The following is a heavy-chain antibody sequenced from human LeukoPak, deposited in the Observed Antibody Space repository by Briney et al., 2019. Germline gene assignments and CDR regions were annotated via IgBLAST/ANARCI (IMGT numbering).Heavy chain of an antibody. V-gene: IGHV3-7*01. Sequence: PGGSLRLSCAASGFTFSSYWMSWVRQAPGKGLEWVANIKQDGSEKYYVDSVKGRFTISRDNAKNSLYLQMNSLRAEDTAVYYCAKDTGSPADAITMEDNAFDIWGQGTMVTVSS. J-gene: IGHJ3*02. CDR3: AKDTGSPADAITMEDNAFDI. CDR1: GFTFSSYW. D-gene: IGHD3-3*01. CDR2: IKQDGSEK.